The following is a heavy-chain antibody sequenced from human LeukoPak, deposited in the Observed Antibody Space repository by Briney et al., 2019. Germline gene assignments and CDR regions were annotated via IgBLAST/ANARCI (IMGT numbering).Heavy chain of an antibody. J-gene: IGHJ5*02. D-gene: IGHD3-16*01. CDR3: ARFTPQGYGWGGYNRFDP. V-gene: IGHV4-34*01. CDR2: INHSGST. Sequence: IPSETLSLTCAVYGGSFSGYYWSWIRQPPGKGLEWIGEINHSGSTNYNPSLKSRVTISVDTSKNQFSLNLTSVTAADTAVYYCARFTPQGYGWGGYNRFDPWGQGTPVTVSS. CDR1: GGSFSGYY.